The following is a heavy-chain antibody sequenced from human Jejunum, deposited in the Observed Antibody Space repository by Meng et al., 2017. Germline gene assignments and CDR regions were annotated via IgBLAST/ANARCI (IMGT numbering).Heavy chain of an antibody. J-gene: IGHJ2*01. CDR3: ARDANYYDSSVYPRTGYFDL. CDR1: GGSMRSYY. V-gene: IGHV4-59*01. CDR2: IYYSGST. Sequence: GSLRLSCTVSGGSMRSYYWSWIRQSPGKGLEWIGYIYYSGSTNYNPSLKSRVTISVDTSKNQFSLKLSSVTAADTAMYYCARDANYYDSSVYPRTGYFDLWGRGTLVNVSS. D-gene: IGHD3-22*01.